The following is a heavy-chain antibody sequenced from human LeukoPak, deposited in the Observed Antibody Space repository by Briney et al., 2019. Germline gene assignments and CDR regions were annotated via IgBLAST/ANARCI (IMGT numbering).Heavy chain of an antibody. CDR2: ISSYNGNT. V-gene: IGHV1-18*01. Sequence: ASVKVSCKASGYTFTSYGISWVRQAPGQGLDWMGWISSYNGNTNYAQKLQGRVTMTTDTSTSTAYMELRSLRTDDTAVYYCARGVVATPFDYWGPGSLVTVSS. D-gene: IGHD1-26*01. J-gene: IGHJ4*02. CDR1: GYTFTSYG. CDR3: ARGVVATPFDY.